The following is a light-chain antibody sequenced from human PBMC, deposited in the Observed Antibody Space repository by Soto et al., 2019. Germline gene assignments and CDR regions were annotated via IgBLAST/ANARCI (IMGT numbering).Light chain of an antibody. J-gene: IGLJ2*01. CDR1: SSDVGGYNF. CDR2: EVN. Sequence: QSALTQPPSASGSPGQSVTISCTGTSSDVGGYNFVSWYQQHPGKAPKLMIYEVNRRPSGVPDRFSGSKSGNTASLTVSGLQAEAEADYYCSSHAGSTNLIFGGGTKLTVL. V-gene: IGLV2-8*01. CDR3: SSHAGSTNLI.